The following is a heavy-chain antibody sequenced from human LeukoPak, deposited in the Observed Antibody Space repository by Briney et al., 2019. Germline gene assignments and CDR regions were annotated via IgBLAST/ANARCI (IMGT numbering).Heavy chain of an antibody. CDR1: GYTFTDYY. V-gene: IGHV1-69-2*01. CDR2: VDPEDGET. Sequence: ASVTVSCKVSGYTFTDYYMHWVQQAPGKGLEWMGLVDPEDGETIYAEKFQGRVTITADTSTDTAYMELSSLRSEDTAVYYCATSRLIVVVPAAPLDYWGQGTLVTVSS. J-gene: IGHJ4*02. CDR3: ATSRLIVVVPAAPLDY. D-gene: IGHD2-2*01.